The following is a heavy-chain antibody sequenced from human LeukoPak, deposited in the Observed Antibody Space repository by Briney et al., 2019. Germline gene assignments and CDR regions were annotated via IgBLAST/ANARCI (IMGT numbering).Heavy chain of an antibody. D-gene: IGHD5-12*01. V-gene: IGHV1-69*05. CDR2: IIPIFGTA. J-gene: IGHJ4*02. Sequence: ASVKVSCKASGGTFSSYAISWVRQAPGQGLEWMGRIIPIFGTANYAQKFQGRVTITTDESTSTAYMELSSLRSQDTAVSYCSRASGDSGYEEGAIDYWGQGTLVTVSS. CDR1: GGTFSSYA. CDR3: SRASGDSGYEEGAIDY.